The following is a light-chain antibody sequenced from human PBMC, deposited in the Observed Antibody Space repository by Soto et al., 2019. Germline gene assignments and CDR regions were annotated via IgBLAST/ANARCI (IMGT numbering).Light chain of an antibody. CDR2: DSS. CDR1: QSVRRY. CDR3: QQRSDWPLT. V-gene: IGKV3-11*01. J-gene: IGKJ4*01. Sequence: EIVLTQSPATLSLSPGERATLSCRASQSVRRYLAWYQQKPGQAPRLLIYDSSNRAAGIPARFSGGGSGTDFTLTISSLEPEDFAVYYCQQRSDWPLTFGGGTNVEI.